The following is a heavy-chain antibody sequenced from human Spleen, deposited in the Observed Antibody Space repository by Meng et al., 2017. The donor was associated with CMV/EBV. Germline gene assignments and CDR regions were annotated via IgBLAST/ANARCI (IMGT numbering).Heavy chain of an antibody. D-gene: IGHD6-13*01. CDR3: ATVGSSWYFWFDP. CDR1: GYTLTELS. V-gene: IGHV1-24*01. J-gene: IGHJ5*02. Sequence: QVQLVQAWAEVKKPGAAVKVFCQVSGYTLTELSMHWVRQAPGKGLEWMGGFDPEDGETIYAQKFQGRVTMTEDTSTDTAYMELSSLRSEDTAVYYCATVGSSWYFWFDPWGQGTLVTVSS. CDR2: FDPEDGET.